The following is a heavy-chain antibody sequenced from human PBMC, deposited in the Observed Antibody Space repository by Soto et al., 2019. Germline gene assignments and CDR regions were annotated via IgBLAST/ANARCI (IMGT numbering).Heavy chain of an antibody. CDR3: ARRDIVVVPAAMHGWFDP. CDR1: GGSFSGYY. CDR2: INHSGST. V-gene: IGHV4-34*01. D-gene: IGHD2-2*01. J-gene: IGHJ5*02. Sequence: QVQLQQWGAGLLKPSETLSLTCAVYGGSFSGYYWSWIRQPPGKGLEWIGEINHSGSTNYNPSLKSRVTISVDTSKNQFSLKLSSVTAADTAVYYCARRDIVVVPAAMHGWFDPWGQGTLVTVSS.